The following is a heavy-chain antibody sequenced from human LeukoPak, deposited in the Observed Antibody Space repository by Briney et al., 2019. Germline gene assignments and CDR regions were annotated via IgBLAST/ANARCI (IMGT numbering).Heavy chain of an antibody. J-gene: IGHJ5*02. CDR3: ARHAVEAASRWFDP. V-gene: IGHV4-39*01. D-gene: IGHD1-1*01. Sequence: SETLSLTCTVSGGPISSSDYYWGWIRQSPGKGLEWIGSIYYSGSTYYNPSLKSRVTMSVDTSKKQFSLKLSSVTAADTAVYYCARHAVEAASRWFDPWGQGTLVTVSS. CDR2: IYYSGST. CDR1: GGPISSSDYY.